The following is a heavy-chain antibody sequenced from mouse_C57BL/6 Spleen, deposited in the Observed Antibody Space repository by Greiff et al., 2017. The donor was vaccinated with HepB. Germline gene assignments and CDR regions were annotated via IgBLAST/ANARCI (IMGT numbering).Heavy chain of an antibody. CDR2: IYPSDSET. J-gene: IGHJ4*01. CDR3: ARFTTAYAMDY. V-gene: IGHV1-61*01. CDR1: GYTFTSYW. D-gene: IGHD1-2*01. Sequence: QVHVKQPGAELVRPGSSVKLSCKASGYTFTSYWMDWVKQRPGQGLEWIGNIYPSDSETHYNQKFKDKATLTVDKSSSTAYMQLSSLTSEDSAVYYCARFTTAYAMDYWGQGTSVTVSS.